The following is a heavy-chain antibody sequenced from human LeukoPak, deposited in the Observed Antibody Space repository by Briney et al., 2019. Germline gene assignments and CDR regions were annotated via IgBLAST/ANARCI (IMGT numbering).Heavy chain of an antibody. V-gene: IGHV3-7*01. CDR2: ISKDGSGD. J-gene: IGHJ6*02. Sequence: GGSLRLSCAASGFSFGDSWMSWVRQAPGKGPEWVASISKDGSGDYYVDSVKGRFTVSRDNARNSLSLEMNSLRVEDTAVYYCATYKNWVAGDVWGQGTTVSVSS. CDR1: GFSFGDSW. CDR3: ATYKNWVAGDV. D-gene: IGHD7-27*01.